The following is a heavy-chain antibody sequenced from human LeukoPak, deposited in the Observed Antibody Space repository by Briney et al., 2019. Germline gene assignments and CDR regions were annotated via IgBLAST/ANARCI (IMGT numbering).Heavy chain of an antibody. CDR1: GFTFRTYW. J-gene: IGHJ3*02. CDR2: IYSGGST. D-gene: IGHD4-17*01. CDR3: AANYGDYGVYAFDI. Sequence: GGSLRLSCAASGFTFRTYWMYWVRQAPGKGLEWVSVIYSGGSTYYADSVKGRFTISRHNSKNTLYLQMNSLRAEDTAVYYCAANYGDYGVYAFDIWGQGTMVTVSS. V-gene: IGHV3-53*01.